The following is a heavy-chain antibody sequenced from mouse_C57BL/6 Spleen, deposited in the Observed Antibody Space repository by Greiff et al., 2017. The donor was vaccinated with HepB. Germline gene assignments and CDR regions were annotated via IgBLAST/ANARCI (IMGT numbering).Heavy chain of an antibody. J-gene: IGHJ2*01. V-gene: IGHV1-69*01. CDR1: GYTFTSYW. CDR3: ARDYGSSYRLDY. Sequence: VQLQQPGAELVMPGASVKLSCKASGYTFTSYWMHWVKQRPGQGLEWIGEIDPSDSYTNYNQKFKGKSTLTVDKSSSTAYMQLSSLTSEDSAVYYGARDYGSSYRLDYWGQGTTLTVSS. CDR2: IDPSDSYT. D-gene: IGHD1-1*01.